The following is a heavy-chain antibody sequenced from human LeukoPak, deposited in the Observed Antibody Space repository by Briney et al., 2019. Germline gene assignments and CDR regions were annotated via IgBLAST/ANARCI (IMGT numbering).Heavy chain of an antibody. CDR1: GFAFSNYA. V-gene: IGHV3-23*01. J-gene: IGHJ4*02. CDR2: IIGSGGRT. Sequence: GGSLRLSCAASGFAFSNYAMSWVRQAPGKGLEWVSGIIGSGGRTHYVDSVKGRFTISRDNSKNTLYLQMNSLRAEDTAVYYCAKDRWNTAMAHFDYWGQGTLVTVSS. D-gene: IGHD5-18*01. CDR3: AKDRWNTAMAHFDY.